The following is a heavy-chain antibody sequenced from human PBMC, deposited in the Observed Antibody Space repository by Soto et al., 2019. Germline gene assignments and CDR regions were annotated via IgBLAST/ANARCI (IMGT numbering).Heavy chain of an antibody. V-gene: IGHV1-46*01. D-gene: IGHD3-22*01. CDR2: INPRGGST. Sequence: QVQLVQAGAEVKKPGASMKVSCKASGYIFANHYIYWVRQAPGQGLEWMGIINPRGGSTNYLQKLQGRVIMTRDTSTSIVYMELSSLRAEDPAVYFCARADYYDGSGFYYDYWGQGTLVTVSS. J-gene: IGHJ4*02. CDR1: GYIFANHY. CDR3: ARADYYDGSGFYYDY.